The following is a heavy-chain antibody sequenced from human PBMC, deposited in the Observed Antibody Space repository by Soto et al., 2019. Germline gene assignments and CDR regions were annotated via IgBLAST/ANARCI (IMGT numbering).Heavy chain of an antibody. CDR2: IYPGDSDT. V-gene: IGHV5-51*01. Sequence: GESLKISCKGSGYSFTSYWIGWVRQMPGKGLEWMGIIYPGDSDTRYSPSFQGQVTISADKSISTAYLQWSSLKASDTAMYYCARQGADYYDSSGYYYADYYGMDVWGQGTTVTVSS. CDR3: ARQGADYYDSSGYYYADYYGMDV. D-gene: IGHD3-22*01. J-gene: IGHJ6*02. CDR1: GYSFTSYW.